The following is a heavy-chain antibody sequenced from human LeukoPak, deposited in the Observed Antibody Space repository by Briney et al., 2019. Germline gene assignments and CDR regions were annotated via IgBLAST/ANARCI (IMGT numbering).Heavy chain of an antibody. CDR3: GKTTVGYSNGQKPAWPVDY. J-gene: IGHJ4*02. D-gene: IGHD5-18*01. Sequence: GGSLRLSCAVSGFTFSSYWMSWLRQAPGKGLEWVAVTRQDGRESYYVDSLKGRFTISRDDAKDSLYLQMNSLRVEDTAVYYCGKTTVGYSNGQKPAWPVDYWGQGTLVTVSS. V-gene: IGHV3-7*01. CDR1: GFTFSSYW. CDR2: TRQDGRES.